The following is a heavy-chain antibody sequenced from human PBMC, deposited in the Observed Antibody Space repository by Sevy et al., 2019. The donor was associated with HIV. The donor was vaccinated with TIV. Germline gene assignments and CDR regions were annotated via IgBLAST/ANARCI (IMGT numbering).Heavy chain of an antibody. CDR2: IYYSGRT. CDR3: ARGAPYYYYGMDV. Sequence: SETLSLTCTVSGDSISGYYWSWIRQPPGKGLEWIGYIYYSGRTNYNPSLKSRVTISEDTSKNQLSLKLSSVTAADTVVYYCARGAPYYYYGMDVWGQGTTVTVSS. CDR1: GDSISGYY. J-gene: IGHJ6*02. V-gene: IGHV4-59*01.